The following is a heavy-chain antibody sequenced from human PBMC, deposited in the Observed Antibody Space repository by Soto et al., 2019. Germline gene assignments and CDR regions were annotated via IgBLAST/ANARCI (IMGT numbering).Heavy chain of an antibody. CDR2: AYYRSRWNY. CDR3: VRQPLATLALYGPDY. CDR1: GDSVSANSAA. V-gene: IGHV6-1*01. D-gene: IGHD6-6*01. Sequence: PSQTLSLTCVISGDSVSANSAAWNWIRQSPSRGLEWLGRAYYRSRWNYDYAESVKSRMTITPDTSNNQISLELNSVTPEDTAVYYCVRQPLATLALYGPDYWGRGTLVTVSS. J-gene: IGHJ4*02.